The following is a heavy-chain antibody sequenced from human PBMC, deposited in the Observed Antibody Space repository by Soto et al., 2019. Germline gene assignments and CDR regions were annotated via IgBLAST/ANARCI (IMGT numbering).Heavy chain of an antibody. Sequence: QVQLVQSGAEVKKPGASVKVSCKXSGYTFTSYDINWVRQATGQGLEWMGWMNPNSGNTGYAQKFQGRVTMTRNTSISTAYMELSSLRSEXTXXXXXXXXXXXXXRFDYWGQGTLVTVSS. J-gene: IGHJ4*02. CDR2: MNPNSGNT. V-gene: IGHV1-8*01. CDR1: GYTFTSYD. CDR3: XXXXXXXXRFDY.